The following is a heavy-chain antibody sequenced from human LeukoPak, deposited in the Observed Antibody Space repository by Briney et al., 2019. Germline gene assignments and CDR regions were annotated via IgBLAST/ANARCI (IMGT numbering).Heavy chain of an antibody. Sequence: PSETLSLTCTVSGGSISSSSYYWGWIRQPPGKGLEWIGSIYYSGSTYYNPSLKSRVTISVDTSKNQFSLKLSSVTAADTAVYYCARDMGYYGSGSYYYNWFDPWGQGTLVTVSS. D-gene: IGHD3-10*01. V-gene: IGHV4-39*07. CDR2: IYYSGST. CDR1: GGSISSSSYY. J-gene: IGHJ5*02. CDR3: ARDMGYYGSGSYYYNWFDP.